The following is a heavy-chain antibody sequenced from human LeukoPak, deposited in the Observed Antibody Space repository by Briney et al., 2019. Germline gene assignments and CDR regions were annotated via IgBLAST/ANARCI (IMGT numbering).Heavy chain of an antibody. CDR2: ISAYNGNT. Sequence: ASVKVSCKASGYTFTSYGISWVRQAPGQGLEWMGWISAYNGNTNYAQKLQGRVTMTTDTSTSTAYMELRSLRSDDTAVYYCARVRRERMGGKYYFDYWGQGTLVTVSS. D-gene: IGHD4-23*01. J-gene: IGHJ4*02. V-gene: IGHV1-18*01. CDR3: ARVRRERMGGKYYFDY. CDR1: GYTFTSYG.